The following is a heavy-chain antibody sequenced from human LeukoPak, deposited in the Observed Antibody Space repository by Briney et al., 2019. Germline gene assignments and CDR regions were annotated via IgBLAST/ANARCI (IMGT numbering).Heavy chain of an antibody. J-gene: IGHJ4*02. D-gene: IGHD3-3*01. CDR1: GFTFSTYW. CDR2: IKQDGSQE. Sequence: GGSLRLSCSASGFTFSTYWMSWVRQAPGKGLEWVAHIKQDGSQEYYVDSVKGRFTISRDSAKNSLYLQMNSLRAEDTAVYYCARGVPYDSWSGPHYSDYWGQGTLVTVSS. V-gene: IGHV3-7*01. CDR3: ARGVPYDSWSGPHYSDY.